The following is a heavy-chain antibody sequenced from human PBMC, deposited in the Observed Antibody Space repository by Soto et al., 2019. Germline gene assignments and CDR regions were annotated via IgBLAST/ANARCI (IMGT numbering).Heavy chain of an antibody. CDR2: ISYGGSNK. J-gene: IGHJ6*02. CDR1: GFTFSSYA. CDR3: ARDRRRIAARPSSYYYYGMDV. Sequence: QAGGSLRLSCAASGFTFSSYAMHWVRQAPGKGLEWVAVISYGGSNKYYADSVKGRFTISRDNSKNTLYLQMNSLRAEDTAVYYCARDRRRIAARPSSYYYYGMDVWGQGTTVTVSS. V-gene: IGHV3-30-3*01. D-gene: IGHD6-6*01.